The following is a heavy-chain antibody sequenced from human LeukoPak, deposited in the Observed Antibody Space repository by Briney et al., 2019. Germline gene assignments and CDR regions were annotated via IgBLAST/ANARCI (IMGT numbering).Heavy chain of an antibody. CDR3: AKVLDDFWSGYYWGSPFDY. D-gene: IGHD3-3*01. Sequence: GGSLRLSYAASGFTFSSYAMSWVRQAPGKGLEWVSAISGSGGSTYYADSVKGRFTISRDNSKNTLYLQMNSLRAEDTAVYYCAKVLDDFWSGYYWGSPFDYWGQGTLVTVSS. V-gene: IGHV3-23*01. CDR2: ISGSGGST. J-gene: IGHJ4*02. CDR1: GFTFSSYA.